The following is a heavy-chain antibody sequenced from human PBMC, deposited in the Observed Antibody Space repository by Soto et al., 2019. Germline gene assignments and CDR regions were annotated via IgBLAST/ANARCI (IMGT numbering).Heavy chain of an antibody. J-gene: IGHJ5*02. CDR2: INPDNGNT. V-gene: IGHV1-3*01. Sequence: QVQLVQSGAEVKKPGASVKISCKASGYTFTRDTMNWGRQAPGQRLEWMGWINPDNGNTKSSQKFQDRVTITRDTCASSADMDLSSLRSEDTAVYYCARGIATGQLDPWGQGTLVTVSS. CDR3: ARGIATGQLDP. CDR1: GYTFTRDT. D-gene: IGHD2-15*01.